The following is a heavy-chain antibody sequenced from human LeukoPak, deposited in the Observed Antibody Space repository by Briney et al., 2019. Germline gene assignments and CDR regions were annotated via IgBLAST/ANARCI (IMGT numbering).Heavy chain of an antibody. V-gene: IGHV3-48*04. J-gene: IGHJ6*03. Sequence: PGGSLRLSCAASGFTFSSYSMNWVRQAPGKGLEWVSYISSSSSTIYYADSVKGRFTISRDNAKNSLYLQMNSLRAEDTAVYYCARSYPYYYDSSGYYQSYYYYYMDVWGKGTTVTVSS. D-gene: IGHD3-22*01. CDR2: ISSSSSTI. CDR3: ARSYPYYYDSSGYYQSYYYYYMDV. CDR1: GFTFSSYS.